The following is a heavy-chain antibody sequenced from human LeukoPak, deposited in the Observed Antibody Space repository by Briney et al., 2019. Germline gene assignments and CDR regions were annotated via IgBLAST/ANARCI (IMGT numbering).Heavy chain of an antibody. V-gene: IGHV5-51*01. D-gene: IGHD6-6*01. CDR2: IFPGDSNT. CDR1: GYTFNSFW. Sequence: GESLKISCKGSGYTFNSFWIGWVRQMPGKALEWMGIIFPGDSNTRYSPSFQGQATISADKSINTAYLQWSSLKASDTAMYYCARSRFEYTSSSGTDYWGQGTLVTVFS. J-gene: IGHJ4*02. CDR3: ARSRFEYTSSSGTDY.